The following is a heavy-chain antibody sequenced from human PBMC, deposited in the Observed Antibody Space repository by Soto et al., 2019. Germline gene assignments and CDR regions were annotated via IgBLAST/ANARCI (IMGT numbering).Heavy chain of an antibody. V-gene: IGHV4-59*08. CDR1: GGSISSYY. J-gene: IGHJ6*03. CDR3: ARHGAGYCSGGSCYRNYYSYYYMDV. CDR2: IYYSGST. D-gene: IGHD2-15*01. Sequence: SETLSLACTVSGGSISSYYWSWIRQPPGKGLEWIGYIYYSGSTNYNPSLKSRVTISVDTSKNQFSLKLSSVTAADTAVYYCARHGAGYCSGGSCYRNYYSYYYMDVWGKGTTVTVSS.